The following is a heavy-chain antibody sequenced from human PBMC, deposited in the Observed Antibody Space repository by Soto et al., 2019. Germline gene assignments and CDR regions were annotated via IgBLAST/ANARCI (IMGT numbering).Heavy chain of an antibody. CDR1: GGSISSYY. Sequence: SETLSLTCTVSGGSISSYYWSWIRQPPGKGLEWIGYIYSSGSTNYNPSLKSRVTISVDTSKNQFSLKLSSVTAADTAVYYCARVGGERTSWGMIRRWNWFDPWGQGTLVTVSS. CDR3: ARVGGERTSWGMIRRWNWFDP. D-gene: IGHD3-16*01. CDR2: IYSSGST. V-gene: IGHV4-59*12. J-gene: IGHJ5*02.